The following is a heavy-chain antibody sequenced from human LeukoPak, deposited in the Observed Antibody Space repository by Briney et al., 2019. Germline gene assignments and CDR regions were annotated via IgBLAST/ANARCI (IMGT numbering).Heavy chain of an antibody. CDR1: GGSISSSSYY. Sequence: SETLSLTRTVSGGSISSSSYYWDWIRQPPGKGLEWIGTIYYSGTTYYNPSLKSRVTISVDTSKNQLSLKLSSVTAADTAVYYCAREPGFDSSGYLNWFDPWGQGTLVTVSS. V-gene: IGHV4-39*07. J-gene: IGHJ5*02. CDR3: AREPGFDSSGYLNWFDP. CDR2: IYYSGTT. D-gene: IGHD3-22*01.